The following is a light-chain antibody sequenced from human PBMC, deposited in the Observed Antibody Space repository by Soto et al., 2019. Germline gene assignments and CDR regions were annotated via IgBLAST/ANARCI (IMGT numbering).Light chain of an antibody. CDR3: QKYDSAPWT. CDR1: QGISNY. CDR2: AAS. V-gene: IGKV1-27*01. Sequence: DIQMTQSPSSLSASVRDRVTITCRASQGISNYLAWYQQQPGKVPKLLIYAASTLQSGVPSRFSGSGAGTDFTLTISSLQPEDVATYCCQKYDSAPWTFGQGTKVEIK. J-gene: IGKJ1*01.